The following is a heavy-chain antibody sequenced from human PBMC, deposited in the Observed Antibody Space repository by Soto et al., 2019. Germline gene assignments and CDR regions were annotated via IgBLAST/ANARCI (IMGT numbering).Heavy chain of an antibody. D-gene: IGHD4-17*01. CDR3: AKDPNGDYVGAFDS. Sequence: PGESLKISCRASGFSFSSFAMTWVRQAPRKGLEWVSSIGGSGIITYYTDSVKGRFTISRDNSGNTLFLHMNSLRADDTAVYYCAKDPNGDYVGAFDSWGQGTLVTVSS. V-gene: IGHV3-23*01. CDR2: IGGSGIIT. CDR1: GFSFSSFA. J-gene: IGHJ4*02.